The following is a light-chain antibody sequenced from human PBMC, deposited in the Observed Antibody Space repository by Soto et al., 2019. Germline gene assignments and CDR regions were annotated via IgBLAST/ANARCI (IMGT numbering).Light chain of an antibody. CDR1: SSDVGGYNY. CDR2: EVT. CDR3: SSYAASNNFYFV. V-gene: IGLV2-8*01. Sequence: QSVLTQPPSASGSPGQSVTISCTGTSSDVGGYNYVSWYQQYPGRAPKLMIYEVTKRPSGVPYRFSGSKSGNTASLTVSGRQAEDEDDYYCSSYAASNNFYFVFGGGTKLTVL. J-gene: IGLJ3*02.